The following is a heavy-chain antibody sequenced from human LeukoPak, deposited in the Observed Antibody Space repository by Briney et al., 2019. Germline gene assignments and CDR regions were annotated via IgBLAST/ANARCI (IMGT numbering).Heavy chain of an antibody. V-gene: IGHV3-23*01. D-gene: IGHD3-22*01. CDR3: AKTYYYDSSGYFYAFDI. Sequence: PGGSLRLSCAASGFTFSSYAMSWVRQAPGKGLEWVSAISGSGGSTYYADSVKGRFTISRDSSKNTLYLQMNSLRAEDTAVYYCAKTYYYDSSGYFYAFDIWGQGTMVTVSS. CDR1: GFTFSSYA. CDR2: ISGSGGST. J-gene: IGHJ3*02.